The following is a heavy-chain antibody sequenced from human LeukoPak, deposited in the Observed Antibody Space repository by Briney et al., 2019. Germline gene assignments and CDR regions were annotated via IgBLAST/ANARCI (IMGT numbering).Heavy chain of an antibody. Sequence: GGSLRLSCTASGFTFSSYWMSWVRQAPGKGLEWVANIKQDGSEKYYVDSVKGRFTISRDNAKNSLYLQMNSLKAEDTAVYYCARQSLRVAGAFDIWGQGTMVTVSS. CDR1: GFTFSSYW. CDR2: IKQDGSEK. CDR3: ARQSLRVAGAFDI. J-gene: IGHJ3*02. V-gene: IGHV3-7*01.